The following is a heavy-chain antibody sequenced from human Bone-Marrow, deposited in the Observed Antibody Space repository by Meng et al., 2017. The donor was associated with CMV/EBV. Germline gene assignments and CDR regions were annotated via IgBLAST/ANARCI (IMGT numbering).Heavy chain of an antibody. Sequence: GSLRLSCTVSGYSISSGYYWGWIRQPPGKGLEWIGSIYHSGSTYYNPSLKSRVTISVDTSKNQFSLKLSSVTAADTAVYYCARYCSGGSCYSHLYGMDVWGQGTTVPVSS. CDR3: ARYCSGGSCYSHLYGMDV. D-gene: IGHD2-15*01. CDR2: IYHSGST. CDR1: GYSISSGYY. J-gene: IGHJ6*02. V-gene: IGHV4-38-2*02.